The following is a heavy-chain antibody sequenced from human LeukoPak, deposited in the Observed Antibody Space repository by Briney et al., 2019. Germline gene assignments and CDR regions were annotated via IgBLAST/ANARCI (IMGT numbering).Heavy chain of an antibody. CDR1: GFTFSSYS. Sequence: GGSLRLSCAASGFTFSSYSMNWVRQAPGKGLEWVSYISSSSSSTIYYADSVKGRFTISRDNAKNSLYLQMNSLRDEDTAVYYCARAGSIVGANPLGYWGQGTLVTVSS. CDR2: ISSSSSSTI. V-gene: IGHV3-48*02. J-gene: IGHJ4*02. D-gene: IGHD1-26*01. CDR3: ARAGSIVGANPLGY.